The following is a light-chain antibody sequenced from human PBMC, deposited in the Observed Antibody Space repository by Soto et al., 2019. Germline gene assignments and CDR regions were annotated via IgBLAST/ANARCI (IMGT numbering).Light chain of an antibody. Sequence: DIELTQSPPSLAASVGDRVTITCRASQNINNYLIWYQQKPGKAPQPLIYGASILQSGVPSRFSGSASGTDFTLTSGSLQPEDFGKYYCLESYSGPGTFGQGTKVEI. J-gene: IGKJ1*01. CDR2: GAS. CDR1: QNINNY. V-gene: IGKV1-39*01. CDR3: LESYSGPGT.